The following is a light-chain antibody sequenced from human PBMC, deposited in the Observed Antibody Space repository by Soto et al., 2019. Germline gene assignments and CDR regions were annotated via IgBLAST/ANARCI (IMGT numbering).Light chain of an antibody. Sequence: EIVMQQSPATLSVSPGERATLSFRASANVKFNVAWYQQRPGQAPRLLFYNASTRATAFPARFSGSGSGTDYILTISSLQSEDFAVYYCQQYYNWPLTCGQGTRLESK. CDR1: ANVKFN. J-gene: IGKJ5*01. CDR3: QQYYNWPLT. V-gene: IGKV3-15*01. CDR2: NAS.